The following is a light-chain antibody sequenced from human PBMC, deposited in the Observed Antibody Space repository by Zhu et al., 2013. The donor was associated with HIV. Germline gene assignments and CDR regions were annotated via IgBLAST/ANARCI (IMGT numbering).Light chain of an antibody. CDR3: QQYYNAPYT. CDR2: WAS. CDR1: QSVLYSSNNKNY. V-gene: IGKV4-1*01. J-gene: IGKJ2*01. Sequence: DIVMTQSPDSLAVSLGERATINCKSSQSVLYSSNNKNYLAWYQQNPGQPPKLLIYWASTRESGVPDRFSGSGSGTDFTLTISSLQAEDVALYYCQQYYNAPYTFGQGTKLEIK.